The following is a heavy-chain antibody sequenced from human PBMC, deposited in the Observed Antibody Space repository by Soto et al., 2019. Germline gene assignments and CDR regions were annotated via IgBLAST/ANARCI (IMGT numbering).Heavy chain of an antibody. V-gene: IGHV4-34*01. CDR1: GGSVNGYY. D-gene: IGHD3-3*01. Sequence: SETLSLTCAVYGGSVNGYYWNWIRQPPGKGLEWTGEINHTGGTHYNPSLKSQVTMSVDTSKNQFSLRLSSVTAADTAIYYCATRITVFGLLIPPFDPWGQGTQVTVSS. J-gene: IGHJ5*02. CDR2: INHTGGT. CDR3: ATRITVFGLLIPPFDP.